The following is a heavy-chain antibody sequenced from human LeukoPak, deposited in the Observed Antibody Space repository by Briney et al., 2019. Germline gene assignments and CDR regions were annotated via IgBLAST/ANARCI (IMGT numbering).Heavy chain of an antibody. D-gene: IGHD1-26*01. V-gene: IGHV1-46*01. J-gene: IGHJ4*02. Sequence: ASVKASCKASGYTFTRYYMHWVRQAPGQGLEWMGIINPSGGNTNYAQKFQGRVTITADESTSTAYMELSSLRSEDTAVYYCAREGLVGATDYWGQGTLVTISS. CDR1: GYTFTRYY. CDR3: AREGLVGATDY. CDR2: INPSGGNT.